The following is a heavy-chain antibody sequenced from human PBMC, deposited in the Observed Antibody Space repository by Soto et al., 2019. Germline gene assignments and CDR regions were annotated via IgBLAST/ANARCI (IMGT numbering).Heavy chain of an antibody. J-gene: IGHJ3*02. V-gene: IGHV1-8*01. CDR1: GYTFTSYD. D-gene: IGHD2-15*01. Sequence: ALVKISCKASGYTFTSYDINWVRQATGQGLEWMGWMNPNSGNTGYAQKFQGRVTMTRNTSISTAYMELSSLRSEDTAVYYCARGRSVVDLFDIWGLGTMVTVSS. CDR3: ARGRSVVDLFDI. CDR2: MNPNSGNT.